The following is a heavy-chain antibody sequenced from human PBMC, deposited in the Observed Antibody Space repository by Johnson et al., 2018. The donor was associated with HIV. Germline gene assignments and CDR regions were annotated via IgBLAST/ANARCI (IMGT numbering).Heavy chain of an antibody. J-gene: IGHJ3*02. CDR1: GFTFSSYE. V-gene: IGHV3-48*03. CDR2: ISSRGSTI. CDR3: ARDRGYSGSYFGAFDI. D-gene: IGHD1-26*01. Sequence: MQLVESGGGLVQPGGSLRLSCAASGFTFSSYELNWARKAPGKGLARVSYISSRGSTIYYADSVTGRFTSSRDNAKNSLYLQMNSLRAEDTAVYYCARDRGYSGSYFGAFDIWGQGTMVTVSS.